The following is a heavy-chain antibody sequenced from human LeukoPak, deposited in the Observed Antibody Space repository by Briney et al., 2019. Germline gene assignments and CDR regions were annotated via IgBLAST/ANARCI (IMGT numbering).Heavy chain of an antibody. J-gene: IGHJ4*02. Sequence: SETLSLTCTVSGGSISSYYWSWIRQPPGKGLEWIGYISCRVTISLDTSKNQFSLKLSSVTAADTAVYCCAGHHPRNTVDFWGQGTLVTVSS. V-gene: IGHV4-59*08. D-gene: IGHD2/OR15-2a*01. CDR1: GGSISSYY. CDR3: AGHHPRNTVDF. CDR2: IS.